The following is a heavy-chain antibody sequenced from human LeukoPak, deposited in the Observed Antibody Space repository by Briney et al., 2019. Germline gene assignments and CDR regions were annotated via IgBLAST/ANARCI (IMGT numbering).Heavy chain of an antibody. CDR2: INSSSSYI. CDR1: GFTFSSYS. Sequence: GGSLRLSCAASGFTFSSYSMNWVRQAPGKGLEWVSSINSSSSYIYYADSVKGRFTISRDNAKNSLYLQMNSLRAEDTAVYYCARDKVSTGRIAVAGTGEFDYWGQGTLVTVSS. J-gene: IGHJ4*02. V-gene: IGHV3-21*01. D-gene: IGHD6-19*01. CDR3: ARDKVSTGRIAVAGTGEFDY.